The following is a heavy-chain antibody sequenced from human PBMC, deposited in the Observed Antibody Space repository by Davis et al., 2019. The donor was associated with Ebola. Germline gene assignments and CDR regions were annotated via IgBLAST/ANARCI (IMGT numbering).Heavy chain of an antibody. Sequence: PGGSLRLSCTVSGDSIGYFYWSWFRQPAGKGLQWIGRISTGGSTDYSPSLRSRVTMSLDTSRNQFSLKLNSVTAADTAVYYCATSSGLSKWSFYIMDVWGQGATVTVSS. V-gene: IGHV4-4*07. CDR1: GDSIGYFY. CDR2: ISTGGST. CDR3: ATSSGLSKWSFYIMDV. J-gene: IGHJ6*02. D-gene: IGHD3-3*01.